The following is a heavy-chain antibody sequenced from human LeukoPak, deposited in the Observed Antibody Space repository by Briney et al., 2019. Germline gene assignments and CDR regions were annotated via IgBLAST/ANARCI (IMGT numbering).Heavy chain of an antibody. CDR1: GGSISGSSYS. V-gene: IGHV4-39*07. CDR3: ARGYCSGGSCYSYYYYNYMDV. Sequence: SETLSLTCSVSGGSISGSSYSWGWIRQPPGKGLEWIGSLSYSGSTYYNPSLRSRVTISVDTSKNQFSLKLSSVTAADTAVYYCARGYCSGGSCYSYYYYNYMDVWGKGTTVTVSS. J-gene: IGHJ6*03. D-gene: IGHD2-15*01. CDR2: LSYSGST.